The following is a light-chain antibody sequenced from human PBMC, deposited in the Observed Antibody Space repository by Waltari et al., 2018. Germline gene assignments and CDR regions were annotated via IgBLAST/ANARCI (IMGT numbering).Light chain of an antibody. CDR3: QTGGHGTWV. V-gene: IGLV4-69*01. J-gene: IGLJ3*02. Sequence: QLVLTQSPSASASLGASVKLTCTLSSGHSSNVIAWLQQQPEKGPRYLMKVNSDGSHSQGDEIPDRFSGSTSGAERYLTISSVQPEDEADYHCQTGGHGTWVFGGGTKLTVL. CDR2: VNSDGSH. CDR1: SGHSSNV.